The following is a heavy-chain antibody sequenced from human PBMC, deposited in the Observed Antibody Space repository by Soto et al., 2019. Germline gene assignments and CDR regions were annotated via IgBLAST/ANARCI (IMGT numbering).Heavy chain of an antibody. CDR2: INPMFGTA. D-gene: IGHD2-15*01. CDR1: GGTFRSYT. CDR3: VKAGGEIVLVSWFCP. V-gene: IGHV1-69*14. Sequence: QVQLVQSGAEVKKPGSSVRVSCKASGGTFRSYTISWVRQAPGQGLEWIGGINPMFGTAYYAQKFQDRVTFTAEKSSRTAYMDLSSLRSEDSAAYYSVKAGGEIVLVSWFCPWGQGILVTVSS. J-gene: IGHJ5*02.